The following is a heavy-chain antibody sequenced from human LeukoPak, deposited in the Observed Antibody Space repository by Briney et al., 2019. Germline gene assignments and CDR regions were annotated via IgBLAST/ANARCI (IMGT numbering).Heavy chain of an antibody. D-gene: IGHD3-22*01. Sequence: SETLSLTCTVSGGSISSSSYYWGWIRQPPGKGLEWIGSIYYSGSTYYNPSLKSRVTISVDTSKNQFSLKLSSVTAADTAVYYCARGFSYDSSGYYFNRFDPWGQGTLVTVSS. V-gene: IGHV4-39*07. CDR3: ARGFSYDSSGYYFNRFDP. CDR1: GGSISSSSYY. J-gene: IGHJ5*02. CDR2: IYYSGST.